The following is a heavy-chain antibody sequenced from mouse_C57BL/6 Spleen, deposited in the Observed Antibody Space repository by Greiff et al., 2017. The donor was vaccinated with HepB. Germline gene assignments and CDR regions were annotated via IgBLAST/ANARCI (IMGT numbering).Heavy chain of an antibody. D-gene: IGHD3-1*01. J-gene: IGHJ2*01. Sequence: EVKLVESGGGLVQPGGSLKLSCAASGFTFSDYGMAWVRQAPRKGPEWVAFISNLAYSIYYADTVTGRFTISRENAKNTLYLEMSSLRSEDTAMYYCARGGLGYFDYWGQGTTLTVSS. V-gene: IGHV5-15*01. CDR3: ARGGLGYFDY. CDR2: ISNLAYSI. CDR1: GFTFSDYG.